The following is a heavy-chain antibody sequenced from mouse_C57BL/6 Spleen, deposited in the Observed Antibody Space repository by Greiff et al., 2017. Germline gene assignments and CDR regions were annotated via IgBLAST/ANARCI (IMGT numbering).Heavy chain of an antibody. V-gene: IGHV1-54*01. CDR1: GYAFTNYL. Sequence: QVQLQQSGAELVRPGTSVKVSCKASGYAFTNYLIEWVKQRPGQGLEWIGVINPGSGGTNYNEKFKGKATLTADKSSSTAYMQLSSLTSEDSAVYFGARDKEGRGTAQATLAWFAYWGQGTLVTVSA. CDR2: INPGSGGT. J-gene: IGHJ3*01. CDR3: ARDKEGRGTAQATLAWFAY. D-gene: IGHD3-2*02.